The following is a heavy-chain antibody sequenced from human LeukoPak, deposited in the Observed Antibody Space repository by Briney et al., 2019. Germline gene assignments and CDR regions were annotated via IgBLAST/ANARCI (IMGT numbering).Heavy chain of an antibody. J-gene: IGHJ4*02. CDR3: ARGGPRNYYYDSGGYFY. D-gene: IGHD3-22*01. V-gene: IGHV1-8*01. CDR2: MNPNSGNT. Sequence: GASVKVSCKASGYTFTSYDINWVRQATGQGLEWMGWMNPNSGNTGYAQKFQGRVTMTRNTSISTAYMELSSLRSEDTAVYYCARGGPRNYYYDSGGYFYWGQGTLVTVSS. CDR1: GYTFTSYD.